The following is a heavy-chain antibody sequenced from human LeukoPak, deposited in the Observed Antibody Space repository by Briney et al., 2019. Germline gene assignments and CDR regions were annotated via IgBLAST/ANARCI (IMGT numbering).Heavy chain of an antibody. CDR3: ANDQYYYDSSGYGVGGQLDY. D-gene: IGHD3-22*01. Sequence: QSGGSLRPSCAASGFTFSSYAMTWVRQAPGKGLDWVSAISGSGGSTYYADSVKGRFTISRDNSKNTLYLQMNSLRAEDTAVYYCANDQYYYDSSGYGVGGQLDYWGQGTLVTVSS. CDR1: GFTFSSYA. CDR2: ISGSGGST. V-gene: IGHV3-23*01. J-gene: IGHJ4*02.